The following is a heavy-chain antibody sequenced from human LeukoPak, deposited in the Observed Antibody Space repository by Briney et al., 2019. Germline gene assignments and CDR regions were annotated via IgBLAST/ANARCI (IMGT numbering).Heavy chain of an antibody. V-gene: IGHV4-38-2*02. J-gene: IGHJ4*02. CDR3: ARDRSVGVLPAPPFDF. CDR2: VFHSGNT. Sequence: PSETLSLTCTVSGYSISSTYYWGWIRQPPGKWLEWVGSVFHSGNTYYNPSLKSRLTISADTSKNQFSLTLTSVTAADTAVYYCARDRSVGVLPAPPFDFWGQGTLVTVSS. D-gene: IGHD6-6*01. CDR1: GYSISSTYY.